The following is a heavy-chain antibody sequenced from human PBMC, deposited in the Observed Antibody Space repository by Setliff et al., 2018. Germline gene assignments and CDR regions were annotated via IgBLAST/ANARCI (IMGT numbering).Heavy chain of an antibody. Sequence: GGSLRLSCAASGFTFSSYGMHWVRQAPGKGLEWVAVIWYDGSNKYYADSVRGRFTISRDGSKSTLYLDMSSLRSEDTAVYYCAKVLDTTGYYYFDFWGQGTLVTVSS. D-gene: IGHD3-22*01. V-gene: IGHV3-30*02. CDR2: IWYDGSNK. CDR1: GFTFSSYG. J-gene: IGHJ4*02. CDR3: AKVLDTTGYYYFDF.